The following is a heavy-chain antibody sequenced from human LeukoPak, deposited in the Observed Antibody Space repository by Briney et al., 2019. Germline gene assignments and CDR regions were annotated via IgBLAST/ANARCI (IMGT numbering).Heavy chain of an antibody. CDR2: IKQDGSEE. V-gene: IGHV3-7*05. Sequence: GGSLRLSCAASGFTFSSYWMSWVRQAPGKGLEWVANIKQDGSEEVYVDSVKGRFTIPRDNAKNSLFLQMNTLRAEDTAVYYCARDPYSSTWSYGMDVWGQGTTVTVSS. CDR1: GFTFSSYW. J-gene: IGHJ6*02. D-gene: IGHD6-6*01. CDR3: ARDPYSSTWSYGMDV.